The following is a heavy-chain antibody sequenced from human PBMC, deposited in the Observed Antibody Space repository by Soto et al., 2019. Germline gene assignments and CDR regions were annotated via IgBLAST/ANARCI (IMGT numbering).Heavy chain of an antibody. CDR1: GFTFTSSA. J-gene: IGHJ6*02. V-gene: IGHV1-58*01. D-gene: IGHD1-26*01. CDR2: IVVGSGNT. CDR3: AAGGATREYYYYYYGMDV. Sequence: ASVKVSCKASGFTFTSSAVQWVRQARGQRLEWIGWIVVGSGNTNYAQKFQERVTITRDMSTSTAYMELSSLRSEDTAVYYCAAGGATREYYYYYYGMDVSGQATTVTVSS.